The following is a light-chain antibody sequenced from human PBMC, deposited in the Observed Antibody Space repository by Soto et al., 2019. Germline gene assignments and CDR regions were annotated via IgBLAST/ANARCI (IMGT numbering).Light chain of an antibody. CDR2: DVS. CDR3: QQRSNWPWT. CDR1: QNISNS. V-gene: IGKV3-11*01. Sequence: IVLTQSPATLSLSPGIRATLSCRASQNISNSLIWYQQKPGQAPRLLIYDVSNRATGVPARFSGSGSGADFTLTISRLEPEDFSVYYCQQRSNWPWTFGQGTKVDIK. J-gene: IGKJ1*01.